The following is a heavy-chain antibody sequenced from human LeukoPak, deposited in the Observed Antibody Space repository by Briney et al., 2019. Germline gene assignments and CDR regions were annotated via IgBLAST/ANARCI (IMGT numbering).Heavy chain of an antibody. J-gene: IGHJ6*03. CDR2: ISWDGGSI. V-gene: IGHV3-43D*03. CDR1: GFTFENYA. D-gene: IGHD6-19*01. Sequence: PGGSLRLSCAGSGFTFENYAMHWVRQAPGKGPEWVSLISWDGGSIYYADSVKGRFIISRDNKKKSLHLQLNNLRTEDTALYYCAKAGVAGTYYYFYYMDVWGKGTTVTVSS. CDR3: AKAGVAGTYYYFYYMDV.